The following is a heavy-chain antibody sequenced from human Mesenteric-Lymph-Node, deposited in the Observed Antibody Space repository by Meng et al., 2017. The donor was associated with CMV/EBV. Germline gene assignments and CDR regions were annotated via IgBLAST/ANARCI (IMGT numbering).Heavy chain of an antibody. CDR1: DASMSNNDYF. J-gene: IGHJ5*02. D-gene: IGHD4-17*01. CDR2: IFNSGRS. V-gene: IGHV4-39*07. Sequence: SETLSLTCTVSDASMSNNDYFWGWFRQPPGGGLEWIGSIFNSGRSSYNSSLKSRATMSVDTSTNQFSLELSSVTAADTAIYYCARDHTTMITDAGLGYFRLDPWGQGALVTVSS. CDR3: ARDHTTMITDAGLGYFRLDP.